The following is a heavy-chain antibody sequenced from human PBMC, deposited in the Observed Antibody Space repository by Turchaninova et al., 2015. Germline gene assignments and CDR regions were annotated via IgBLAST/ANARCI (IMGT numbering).Heavy chain of an antibody. CDR2: ISSTSSYI. J-gene: IGHJ4*02. CDR3: ARDSAALFDY. D-gene: IGHD6-25*01. CDR1: GFTFSSYS. Sequence: EVQLVDSGGGLVKPGGSLRLSCAASGFTFSSYSMNWVRQTPGKGLECVPSISSTSSYIYYADSVKVRFTISRDNPKNSLYLQMNSLRAEDTAVYYCARDSAALFDYWGQGTLVTVSS. V-gene: IGHV3-21*01.